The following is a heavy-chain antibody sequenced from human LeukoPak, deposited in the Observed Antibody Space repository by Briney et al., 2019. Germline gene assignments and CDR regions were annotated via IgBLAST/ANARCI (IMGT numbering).Heavy chain of an antibody. CDR3: AREVPGDYEFGF. CDR1: GFTFDDYG. D-gene: IGHD4-17*01. Sequence: PGGSLRLSCAASGFTFDDYGMSWVRQAPGKGLEWVSGINWNGAGTGYRDSVKGRFTISRDNAKNSLYLQMNSLRAEDTALYYCAREVPGDYEFGFWGQGTLVTVSS. V-gene: IGHV3-20*04. J-gene: IGHJ4*02. CDR2: INWNGAGT.